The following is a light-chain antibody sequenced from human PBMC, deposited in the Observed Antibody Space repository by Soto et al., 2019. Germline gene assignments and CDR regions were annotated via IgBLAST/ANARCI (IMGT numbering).Light chain of an antibody. CDR1: QSLSSW. CDR3: QQYNTLPVYT. Sequence: EIQMTQSPSTLSASVGDRVTITCRASQSLSSWLAWYQQKPGKAPKLLMYGASSLESGVPSRFSGSGSETEFTLTISSLQSDDFAIYYCQQYNTLPVYTFGQGTKLEI. J-gene: IGKJ2*01. V-gene: IGKV1-5*01. CDR2: GAS.